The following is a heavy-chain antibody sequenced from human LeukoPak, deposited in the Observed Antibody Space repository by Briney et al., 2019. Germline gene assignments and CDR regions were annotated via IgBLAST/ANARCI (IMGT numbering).Heavy chain of an antibody. CDR3: ARGIDYDSSGPFDY. CDR1: GGSISSYY. Sequence: SETLSLTCTVSGGSISSYYWSWIRQPPGKGLEWIGEINHSGSTNYNPSLKSRVTISVDTSKNQFSLKLSSVTAADTAVYYCARGIDYDSSGPFDYWGQGTLVTVSS. J-gene: IGHJ4*02. CDR2: INHSGST. D-gene: IGHD3-22*01. V-gene: IGHV4-34*01.